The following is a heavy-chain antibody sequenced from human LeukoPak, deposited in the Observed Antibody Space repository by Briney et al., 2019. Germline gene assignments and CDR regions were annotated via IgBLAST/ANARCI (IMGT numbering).Heavy chain of an antibody. J-gene: IGHJ5*02. CDR1: GGSISSYY. Sequence: SETLSLTCTVSGGSISSYYWTWIRQPPGKGLEWIGYFYNSGSTDYNPSLKSRVTISVDTSKKQISLKLSSVTAADTAVYYCAGTYYYDSSGYYFRGPWGQGTLVTVSS. CDR2: FYNSGST. V-gene: IGHV4-59*01. CDR3: AGTYYYDSSGYYFRGP. D-gene: IGHD3-22*01.